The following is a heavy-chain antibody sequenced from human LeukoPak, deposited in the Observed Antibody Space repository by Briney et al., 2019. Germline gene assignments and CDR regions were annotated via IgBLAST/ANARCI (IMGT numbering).Heavy chain of an antibody. CDR2: IRYDGNNK. CDR3: AKTGGAFCSSSSCYMVY. J-gene: IGHJ4*02. V-gene: IGHV3-30*02. CDR1: GFTFNNYG. D-gene: IGHD2-2*02. Sequence: GGSLRLSCTASGFTFNNYGMQWVRQAPGKGLEWVAFIRYDGNNKYYADSVKGRFTISRENSKNTLYLQMNSLTPEDTAIYYCAKTGGAFCSSSSCYMVYWGQGTLVTVSS.